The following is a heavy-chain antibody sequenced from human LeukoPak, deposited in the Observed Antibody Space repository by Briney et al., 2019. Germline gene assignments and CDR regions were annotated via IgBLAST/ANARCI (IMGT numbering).Heavy chain of an antibody. V-gene: IGHV3-21*04. CDR1: GFTFSTYS. D-gene: IGHD3-16*02. J-gene: IGHJ4*02. CDR3: ARAGYRYDYVWGSYPLGDFDY. Sequence: GGSLRLSCAASGFTFSTYSMNWVRQAPGKGLQWVSSISTSNTYIYYAESVKGRFTISRDNAQNSLYLQMNDLRAEDTAVYYCARAGYRYDYVWGSYPLGDFDYWGQGTLVTVSS. CDR2: ISTSNTYI.